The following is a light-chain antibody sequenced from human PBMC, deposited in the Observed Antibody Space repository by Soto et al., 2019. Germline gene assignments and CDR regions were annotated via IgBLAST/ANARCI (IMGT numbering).Light chain of an antibody. CDR3: QQYGSSPHT. Sequence: EIVLTQSPGTLSLSPGERATLSCRASQSVSSSYFAWYQHKPGQAPRLLIYGASSRATGIPDRFSGSGSGTDFTLTISRLEPEDFAVYYCQQYGSSPHTFGKGTKLEIK. J-gene: IGKJ2*01. V-gene: IGKV3-20*01. CDR1: QSVSSSY. CDR2: GAS.